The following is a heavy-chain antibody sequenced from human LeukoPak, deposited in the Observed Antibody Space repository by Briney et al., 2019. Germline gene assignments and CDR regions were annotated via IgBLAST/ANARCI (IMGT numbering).Heavy chain of an antibody. Sequence: GGSLRLSCAASGFTFSSYSMDWVRQAPGKGLEWVSSISSSSSYIYYADSVKGRFTISRDNAKNSLYLQMNSLRAEDTAVYYCARDPSTIAVAGTYVYWGQGTLVTVSS. V-gene: IGHV3-21*01. CDR1: GFTFSSYS. J-gene: IGHJ4*02. D-gene: IGHD6-19*01. CDR2: ISSSSSYI. CDR3: ARDPSTIAVAGTYVY.